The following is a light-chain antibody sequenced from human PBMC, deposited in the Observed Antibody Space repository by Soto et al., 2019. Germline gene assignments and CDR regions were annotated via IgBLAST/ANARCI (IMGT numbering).Light chain of an antibody. Sequence: EIVLTQSPATLSLSPGERATLSCRASQSVSSYLAWYQQKPGQAPRLLIYDASNRATGIPARFSGSGSGTDFTLTISSLESEDFAVYYCQQRSNWPTFGHVTRLEI. V-gene: IGKV3-11*01. J-gene: IGKJ5*01. CDR2: DAS. CDR3: QQRSNWPT. CDR1: QSVSSY.